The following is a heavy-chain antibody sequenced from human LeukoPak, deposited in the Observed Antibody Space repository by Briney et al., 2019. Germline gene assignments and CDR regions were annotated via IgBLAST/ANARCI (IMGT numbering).Heavy chain of an antibody. V-gene: IGHV3-11*01. CDR2: ISSSGSTI. D-gene: IGHD4-17*01. CDR1: GFTFSDYY. J-gene: IGHJ3*02. CDR3: ASWGGMTTVTTDAFDI. Sequence: KTGGSLRLSCAASGFTFSDYYMSWIRQAPGKGLEWVSYISSSGSTIYYADSVKGRFTTSRDNAKNSLYLQMNSLRAEDTAVYYCASWGGMTTVTTDAFDIWGQGTMVTVSS.